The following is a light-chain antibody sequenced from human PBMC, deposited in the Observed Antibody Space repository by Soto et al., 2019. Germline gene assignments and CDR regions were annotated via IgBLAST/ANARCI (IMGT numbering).Light chain of an antibody. CDR3: QSYDSSLSAYV. J-gene: IGLJ1*01. CDR2: GNS. V-gene: IGLV1-40*01. Sequence: QSVLAQPPSVSGAPGQKVTIYCTGSSSNIGAGYDLHWYQQLPGTAPKLLLYGNSNRPSGVPDRFSGSKSGTSASLAITGLQAEDEADYYCQSYDSSLSAYVFGNGTKLTGL. CDR1: SSNIGAGYD.